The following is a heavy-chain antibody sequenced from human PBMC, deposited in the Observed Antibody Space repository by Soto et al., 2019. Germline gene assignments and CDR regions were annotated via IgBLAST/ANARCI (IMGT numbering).Heavy chain of an antibody. CDR2: ISSDGSAK. CDR1: GFILSRYT. J-gene: IGHJ6*02. D-gene: IGHD2-15*01. CDR3: ARDGYCSGGSCLDGMDV. Sequence: PGGSLRLSCGVSGFILSRYTMHWVRQAPGKGLEWVALISSDGSAKYYADSVKGRFTVSRDDSFYLQMTSLRGEDTAVYYCARDGYCSGGSCLDGMDVWGPGTTVTV. V-gene: IGHV3-30-3*01.